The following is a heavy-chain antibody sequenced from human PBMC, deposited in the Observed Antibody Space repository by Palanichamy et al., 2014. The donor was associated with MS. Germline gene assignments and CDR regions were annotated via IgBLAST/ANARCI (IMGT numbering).Heavy chain of an antibody. V-gene: IGHV5-51*01. Sequence: EVQRGASRGAEVKKPGESLKISCKGSGYSFTNYWIGWVRQMPGKGLEWMGIIYPGDSDTKYSPSFQGQVTISADRSISTAFLQWSSLKASDTAIYYCASATAGASGFDCWGQGTLVTISS. D-gene: IGHD1-26*01. CDR1: GYSFTNYW. CDR3: ASATAGASGFDC. J-gene: IGHJ4*02. CDR2: IYPGDSDT.